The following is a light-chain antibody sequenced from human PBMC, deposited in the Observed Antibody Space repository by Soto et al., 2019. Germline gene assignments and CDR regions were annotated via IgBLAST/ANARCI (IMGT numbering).Light chain of an antibody. CDR2: EVN. CDR3: SSYTTSTADV. J-gene: IGLJ1*01. V-gene: IGLV2-14*01. Sequence: QSALTQPASVSGSPGQSITFSCTGTSSDIGVYNYVSWYQQHPGKAPKLMIYEVNNRPSGVSNRFSVSKSGNKASLTISGLHAEDEADYYCSSYTTSTADVFGTATKVTVL. CDR1: SSDIGVYNY.